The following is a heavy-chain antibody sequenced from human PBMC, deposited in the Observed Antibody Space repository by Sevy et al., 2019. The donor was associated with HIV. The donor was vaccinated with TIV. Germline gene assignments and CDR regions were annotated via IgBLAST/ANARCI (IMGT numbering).Heavy chain of an antibody. J-gene: IGHJ4*02. CDR1: GYTFTSYG. Sequence: ASVKVSCKASGYTFTSYGISWVRQAPGQGLEWMGWIIAYNGNTNCAQKLQGRVTMTTDTSTSTAYMELRSLRSDDTAVYYCARDLGGYGGNSIDYWGQGTLVTVSS. V-gene: IGHV1-18*01. CDR2: IIAYNGNT. D-gene: IGHD2-21*02. CDR3: ARDLGGYGGNSIDY.